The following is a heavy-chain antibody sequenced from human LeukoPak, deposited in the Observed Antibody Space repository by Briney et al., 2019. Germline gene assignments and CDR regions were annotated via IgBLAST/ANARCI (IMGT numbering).Heavy chain of an antibody. CDR2: IYYSGST. CDR3: ARGPGYSYGYYYYCGMDV. D-gene: IGHD5-18*01. V-gene: IGHV4-59*01. CDR1: GGSISSYY. J-gene: IGHJ6*02. Sequence: PSETLSLTCTVSGGSISSYYWSWIRQPPGEGLEWIGYIYYSGSTNYNPSLKSRVTISVDTSKNQFSLKLSSVTAADTAVYYCARGPGYSYGYYYYCGMDVWGQGTTVTVSS.